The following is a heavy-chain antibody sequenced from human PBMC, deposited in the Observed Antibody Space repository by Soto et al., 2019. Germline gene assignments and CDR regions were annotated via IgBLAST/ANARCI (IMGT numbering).Heavy chain of an antibody. CDR1: GFTFSSYA. V-gene: IGHV3-23*01. CDR3: EKDHRDSSSWY. D-gene: IGHD6-13*01. J-gene: IGHJ1*01. CDR2: ISGSGGST. Sequence: GGSLRLSCAASGFTFSSYAMSWVRQAPGKGLEWVSAISGSGGSTYYADSVKGRFTISRDNSKNTLYLQMNSLRAEDTAVYYCEKDHRDSSSWYWGQGTLVTVSS.